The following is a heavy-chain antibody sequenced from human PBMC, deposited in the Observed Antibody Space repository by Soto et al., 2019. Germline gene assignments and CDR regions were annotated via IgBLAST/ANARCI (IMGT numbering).Heavy chain of an antibody. CDR2: INHSGST. CDR3: ARGLKVHRLTNLYFDL. D-gene: IGHD1-1*01. V-gene: IGHV4-34*01. CDR1: GGSFSGYY. J-gene: IGHJ2*01. Sequence: QVQLQQWGAGLLKPSETLSLTCAVYGGSFSGYYWSWIRQPPGKGLEWIGEINHSGSTNYNPSLKSRVTISVDTSKNQFSLKLSSVTAADTAVYYCARGLKVHRLTNLYFDLWGRGTLVTVSS.